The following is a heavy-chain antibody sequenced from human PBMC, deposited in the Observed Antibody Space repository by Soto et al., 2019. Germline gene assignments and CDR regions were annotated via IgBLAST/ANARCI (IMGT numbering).Heavy chain of an antibody. Sequence: QVQLVESGGGVVQPGRSLRLFCAASGFTFSSYPIHWVRQAPGKGLEWVGSISYDGTSEDLADSLRGRFTLSTDNSQNMLWLQMNSLRSEDTAVYYCLRDYSGWFDFWGQGTLVTVSS. CDR3: LRDYSGWFDF. D-gene: IGHD3-10*01. J-gene: IGHJ5*01. CDR1: GFTFSSYP. V-gene: IGHV3-30-3*01. CDR2: ISYDGTSE.